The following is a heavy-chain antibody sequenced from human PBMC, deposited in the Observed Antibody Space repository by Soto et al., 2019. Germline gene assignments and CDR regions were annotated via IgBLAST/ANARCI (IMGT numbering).Heavy chain of an antibody. CDR2: ISSNGGST. CDR3: VKVLTIVGATFFDD. CDR1: GFTFSSYA. V-gene: IGHV3-64D*06. Sequence: GGSLILSCSASGFTFSSYAMHWVRQAPGKGLEYVSAISSNGGSTYYADSVKGRFTISRDNSKNTLYLQMSSLRAEDTAVYYCVKVLTIVGATFFDDWGQGIQVTVSS. J-gene: IGHJ4*02. D-gene: IGHD1-26*01.